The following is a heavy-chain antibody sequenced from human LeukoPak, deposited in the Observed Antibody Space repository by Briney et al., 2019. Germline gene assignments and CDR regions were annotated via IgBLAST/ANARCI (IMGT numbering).Heavy chain of an antibody. D-gene: IGHD3-22*01. J-gene: IGHJ4*02. Sequence: GGSLRLSCAASGFTFSSYAMSWVRQAPGKGLEWVSAISGSGGSTYYADSVKGRFTISRDNSKNTLYLQMNSLRAEDTAVYYCAKGLSHPPRRFYSSGYFVSDYWGQGTLVTVSS. CDR3: AKGLSHPPRRFYSSGYFVSDY. V-gene: IGHV3-23*01. CDR2: ISGSGGST. CDR1: GFTFSSYA.